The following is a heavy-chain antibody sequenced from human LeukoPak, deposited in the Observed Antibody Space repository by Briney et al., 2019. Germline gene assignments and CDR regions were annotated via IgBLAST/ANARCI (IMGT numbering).Heavy chain of an antibody. CDR3: ARDGDYGDYSYYFDY. CDR2: ISYDGSNK. CDR1: GFTFSSYA. V-gene: IGHV3-30-3*01. J-gene: IGHJ4*02. D-gene: IGHD4-17*01. Sequence: PGGSLRLSRAASGFTFSSYAMHWVRQAPGKGLEWVAVISYDGSNKYYADSVKGRFTISRDNSKNTLYLQMNSLRAEDTAVYYCARDGDYGDYSYYFDYWGQGTLVTVSS.